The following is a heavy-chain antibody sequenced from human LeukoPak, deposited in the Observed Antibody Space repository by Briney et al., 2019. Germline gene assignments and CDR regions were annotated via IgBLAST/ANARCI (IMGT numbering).Heavy chain of an antibody. CDR2: IYYGENT. CDR1: GGSISSGPYY. D-gene: IGHD3/OR15-3a*01. V-gene: IGHV4-39*01. Sequence: SESLSLTCTVSGGSISSGPYYWGWIRQPPGKGLEWIGNIYYGENTYYNPSLKSRVTISIDTSKNQFYLKLSSLTAADTAVYYCARRLIYGNWFDPWGQGTLVTVSS. CDR3: ARRLIYGNWFDP. J-gene: IGHJ5*02.